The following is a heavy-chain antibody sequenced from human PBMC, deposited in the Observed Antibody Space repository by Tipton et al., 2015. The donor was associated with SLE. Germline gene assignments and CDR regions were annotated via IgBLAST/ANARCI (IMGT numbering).Heavy chain of an antibody. CDR3: ARSPVGTRYFHL. D-gene: IGHD1-26*01. V-gene: IGHV3-11*04. CDR2: ISPTGGNI. J-gene: IGHJ2*01. CDR1: GGSISSSS. Sequence: LSLTCTVSGGSISSSSYYWGWIRQPPGKGLEWVSSISPTGGNIYYADSVKGRFTISRDNAKDSLYLQMNSLTAEDTAVYYCARSPVGTRYFHLWGRGTLVTVSS.